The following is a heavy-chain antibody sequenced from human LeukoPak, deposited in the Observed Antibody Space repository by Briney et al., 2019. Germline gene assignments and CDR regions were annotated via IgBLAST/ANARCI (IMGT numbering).Heavy chain of an antibody. D-gene: IGHD3-3*01. V-gene: IGHV4-59*01. Sequence: PSETLSLTCTVSSGSISTFYRTCIRQPPGQGLEWIGYVDYSGTTNYNPSLKSRVTLSLDTSKNQFSLKLSSVTAADTAVYYCARGSGDFDYWGLGTLVTVSS. CDR1: SGSISTFY. J-gene: IGHJ4*02. CDR3: ARGSGDFDY. CDR2: VDYSGTT.